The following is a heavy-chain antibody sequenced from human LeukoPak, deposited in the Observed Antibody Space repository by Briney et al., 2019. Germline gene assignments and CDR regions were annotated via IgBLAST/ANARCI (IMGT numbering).Heavy chain of an antibody. Sequence: GGSLRLSCAASGFTVSSNYMSWVRQAPGKGLEWVSVIYSGGSTYYADSVKGRFTISRDNSKNTLYLQMNSLRAEDTAVYYCASTHSSGWSYYFDCWGQGTLVTVSS. CDR2: IYSGGST. J-gene: IGHJ4*02. D-gene: IGHD6-19*01. V-gene: IGHV3-66*02. CDR1: GFTVSSNY. CDR3: ASTHSSGWSYYFDC.